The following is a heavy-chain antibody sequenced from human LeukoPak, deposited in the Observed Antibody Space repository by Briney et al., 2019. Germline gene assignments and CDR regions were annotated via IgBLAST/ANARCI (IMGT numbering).Heavy chain of an antibody. CDR2: IYYSGST. D-gene: IGHD2-2*01. J-gene: IGHJ3*02. CDR3: TRVHCSSTSCSAFDI. CDR1: GGSISSSSYY. V-gene: IGHV4-31*03. Sequence: SETLSLTCTVSGGSISSSSYYWGWIRQPPGKGLEWIGYIYYSGSTYYNPSLKSRVTISVDTSKNQFSLKLSSVTAADTAVYYCTRVHCSSTSCSAFDIWGQGTMVTVSS.